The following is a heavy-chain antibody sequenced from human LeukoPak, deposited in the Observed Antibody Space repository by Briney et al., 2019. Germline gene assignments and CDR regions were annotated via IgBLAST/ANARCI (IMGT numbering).Heavy chain of an antibody. V-gene: IGHV1-18*01. Sequence: GASVKVSCKASGGTFSSYAISWVRQAPGQGLEWMGWISAYNGDTNYAQKLQGRVTMTRDTSTHTVYMELRSPRSDDTAVYYCARGYDSGDYWGQGTLVTVSS. CDR2: ISAYNGDT. J-gene: IGHJ4*02. CDR3: ARGYDSGDY. CDR1: GGTFSSYA. D-gene: IGHD1-20*01.